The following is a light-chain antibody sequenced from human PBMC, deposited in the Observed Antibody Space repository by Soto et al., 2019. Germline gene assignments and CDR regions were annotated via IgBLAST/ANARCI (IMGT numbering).Light chain of an antibody. CDR3: QQYNNWPWT. J-gene: IGKJ1*01. V-gene: IGKV3-15*01. CDR2: GAS. Sequence: IVMTQFPATLSVSPGERATLSCRASQSISSKLAWYQQKPGQAPRLLIYGASTRATGIPARFSGSGSETEFTLTISSLQSEDFAVYYCQQYNNWPWTFGQGTKVDIK. CDR1: QSISSK.